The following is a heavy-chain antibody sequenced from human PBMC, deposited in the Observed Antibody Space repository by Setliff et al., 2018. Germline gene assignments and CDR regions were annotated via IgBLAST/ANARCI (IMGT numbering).Heavy chain of an antibody. J-gene: IGHJ3*02. CDR3: ARGPGWRRDAFDI. CDR1: GGTFSSYA. Sequence: SVKVSCKASGGTFSSYAISWVRQAPGQGLEWMGGIIPILGNTNYAQKRQGRVTMTTDTSTSTAYMELSSLRSEDTAVYYCARGPGWRRDAFDIWGQGTMVTVSS. V-gene: IGHV1-69*10. CDR2: IIPILGNT. D-gene: IGHD2-15*01.